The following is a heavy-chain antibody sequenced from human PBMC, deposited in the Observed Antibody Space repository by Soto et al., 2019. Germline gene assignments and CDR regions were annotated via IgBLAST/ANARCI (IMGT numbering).Heavy chain of an antibody. CDR2: ISGSGGST. D-gene: IGHD6-19*01. CDR3: ASRNSGGYFDY. J-gene: IGHJ4*02. V-gene: IGHV3-23*01. CDR1: GFTFSNYA. Sequence: EVQLLESGGGLVQPGGSLRLSCAASGFTFSNYAMNWVRQAPGKGLEWVSVISGSGGSTYYADSVKGRFTISRDNSKNPLYLQITGLRAEDTAVNSCASRNSGGYFDYWGQGPLVTVSS.